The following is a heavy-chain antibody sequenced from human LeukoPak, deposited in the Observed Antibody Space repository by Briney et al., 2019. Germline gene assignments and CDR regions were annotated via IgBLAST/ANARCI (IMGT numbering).Heavy chain of an antibody. CDR3: ARGYCGGDCYTSPGAFDI. CDR1: GGSISSGGYY. D-gene: IGHD2-21*02. J-gene: IGHJ3*02. Sequence: SETLSLTCTVSGGSISSGGYYWSWIRQPPGKGLEWIGYIYHSGSTYYNPSLKSRVTISVDRSKNQFSLKLSSVTAADTAVYYCARGYCGGDCYTSPGAFDIWGQGTMVTVSS. CDR2: IYHSGST. V-gene: IGHV4-30-2*01.